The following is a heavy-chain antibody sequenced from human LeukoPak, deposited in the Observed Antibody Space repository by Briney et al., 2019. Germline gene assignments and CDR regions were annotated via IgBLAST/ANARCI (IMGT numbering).Heavy chain of an antibody. Sequence: SETXXLTXTXXGGSISSGDYYWSWSRQPPGKVLEWIGYIYYSCSTYYNPSLKIRVTISVDTSKNQFSLKLSSVTAADTAVYYCASITGGYIDYWGQGTLVTVSS. CDR1: GGSISSGDYY. CDR2: IYYSCST. CDR3: ASITGGYIDY. V-gene: IGHV4-30-4*08. D-gene: IGHD2-8*02. J-gene: IGHJ4*02.